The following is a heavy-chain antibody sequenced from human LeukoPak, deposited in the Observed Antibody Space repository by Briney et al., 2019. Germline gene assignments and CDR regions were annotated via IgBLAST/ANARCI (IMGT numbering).Heavy chain of an antibody. V-gene: IGHV4-34*01. D-gene: IGHD3-3*01. CDR3: ARAFGVVIYFDY. CDR1: GGSFSGYY. CDR2: INHSGST. J-gene: IGHJ4*02. Sequence: SETLSLTCAVYGGSFSGYYWSWIRQPPGKGLEWIGEINHSGSTNYNPSLKSRVTISVDTSKNQFSLKLTSVTAADTAVYYCARAFGVVIYFDYWGQGTLVTVSS.